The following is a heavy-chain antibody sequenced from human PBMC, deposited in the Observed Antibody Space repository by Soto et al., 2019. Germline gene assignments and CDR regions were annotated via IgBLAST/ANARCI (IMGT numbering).Heavy chain of an antibody. CDR2: INTYSGNT. Sequence: QVEVVQSGAEVKKPGASVKVSCETSGYTFSSYGTNWVRQATGHGLEWMGWINTYSGNTKYAQRFQGRITMSTETSTSTAYMEVRSLTYDDTTVYLISSTYYYGSGTHYRFVPLGQGTMVTVSS. V-gene: IGHV1-18*01. CDR1: GYTFSSYG. D-gene: IGHD3-10*01. J-gene: IGHJ5*02. CDR3: SSTYYYGSGTHYRFVP.